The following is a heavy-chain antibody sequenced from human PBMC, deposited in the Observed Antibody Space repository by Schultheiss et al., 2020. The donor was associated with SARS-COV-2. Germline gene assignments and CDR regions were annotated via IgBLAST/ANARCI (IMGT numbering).Heavy chain of an antibody. CDR3: ARAESGSYYRGAFDI. CDR1: GFTVSSNY. Sequence: GGSLRLSCAASGFTVSSNYMSWVRQAPGKGLEWVSVIYSGGSTYYADSVKGRFTISRDNSKNTLYLQMNSLRAEDTAVYYCARAESGSYYRGAFDIWGQGTMVTVSS. CDR2: IYSGGST. J-gene: IGHJ3*02. D-gene: IGHD1-26*01. V-gene: IGHV3-66*01.